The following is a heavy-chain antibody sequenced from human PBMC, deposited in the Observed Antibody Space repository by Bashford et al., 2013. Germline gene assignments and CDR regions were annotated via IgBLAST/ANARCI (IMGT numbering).Heavy chain of an antibody. CDR2: LWLDESNT. D-gene: IGHD2-21*02. V-gene: IGHV3-33*08. CDR3: VRDCGGDCFPDWYFDL. CDR1: GFTLSKHG. Sequence: GSLRLSCAASGFTLSKHGMHWVRQAPGKGLEWVAVLWLDESNTHHVDSVKGRFTISRDISKNTLYLQMNSLRVEDTAVYYCVRDCGGDCFPDWYFDLWGRGTLVTVSS. J-gene: IGHJ2*01.